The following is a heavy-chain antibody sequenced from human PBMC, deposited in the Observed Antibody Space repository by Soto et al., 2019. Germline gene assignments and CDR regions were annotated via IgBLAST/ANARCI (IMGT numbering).Heavy chain of an antibody. D-gene: IGHD4-17*01. Sequence: EVQLLESGGGLVQPGGSLRLSCAASGFTLSSYVMSWVRQAPGKWLEWVSAISGSGGSTYYADSVKGRFTISRDNSTNTLYLPMNSLRAEDTAVYYCARPSTVIYFDYWCQGTLVTVSS. V-gene: IGHV3-23*01. CDR2: ISGSGGST. J-gene: IGHJ4*02. CDR3: ARPSTVIYFDY. CDR1: GFTLSSYV.